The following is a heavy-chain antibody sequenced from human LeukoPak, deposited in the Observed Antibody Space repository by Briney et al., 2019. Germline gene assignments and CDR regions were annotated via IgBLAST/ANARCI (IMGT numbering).Heavy chain of an antibody. D-gene: IGHD3-10*01. CDR3: ARGPNYGRLSYYYYYMDV. CDR1: GGTFSSYA. Sequence: ASVKVSCKASGGTFSSYAISWVRQAPGQGLEWMGGIIPIFGTANYAQKFQGRVTITADESTSTAYTELSSLRSEDTAVYYCARGPNYGRLSYYYYYMDVWGKGTTVTVSS. J-gene: IGHJ6*03. V-gene: IGHV1-69*13. CDR2: IIPIFGTA.